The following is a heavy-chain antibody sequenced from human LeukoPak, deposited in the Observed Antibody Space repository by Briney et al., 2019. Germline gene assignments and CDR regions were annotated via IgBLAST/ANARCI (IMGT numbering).Heavy chain of an antibody. V-gene: IGHV4-38-2*02. Sequence: SETLSLTCIVSGYSISSGFHWGWIRQPPGKGLEWVGNIHHSWNAYYNPSLKSRVTISLDTSKNQFSLKLTSVTATDTAVYFCARINWTPDYWGQGTLVTVSS. J-gene: IGHJ4*02. CDR1: GYSISSGFH. CDR2: IHHSWNA. CDR3: ARINWTPDY. D-gene: IGHD1-1*01.